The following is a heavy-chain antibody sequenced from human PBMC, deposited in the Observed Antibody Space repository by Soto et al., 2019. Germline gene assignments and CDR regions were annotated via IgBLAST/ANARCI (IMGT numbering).Heavy chain of an antibody. Sequence: SETLSLTCTVSGGSISSGDYYWSWIRQPLGKGLEWIGYIYYSGSTYYNPSLKSRVTISVDTSKNQFSLKLSSVTAADTAVYYCARGYSSSWYDYWGQGTLVTVSS. V-gene: IGHV4-30-4*01. CDR2: IYYSGST. CDR1: GGSISSGDYY. CDR3: ARGYSSSWYDY. D-gene: IGHD6-13*01. J-gene: IGHJ4*02.